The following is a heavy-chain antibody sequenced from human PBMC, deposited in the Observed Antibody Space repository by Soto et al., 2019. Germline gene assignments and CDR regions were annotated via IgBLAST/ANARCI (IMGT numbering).Heavy chain of an antibody. CDR3: AKDFNVVVPAAISSYYYSGMDV. D-gene: IGHD2-2*02. J-gene: IGHJ6*02. Sequence: SRRLSCAASGFTFSSYGMHWVRQAPGKGLEWVAVISYDGSNKYYADSVKGRFTISRDNSKNTLYLQMNSLRAEDTAVYYCAKDFNVVVPAAISSYYYSGMDVWGQGTTVTVSS. V-gene: IGHV3-30*18. CDR2: ISYDGSNK. CDR1: GFTFSSYG.